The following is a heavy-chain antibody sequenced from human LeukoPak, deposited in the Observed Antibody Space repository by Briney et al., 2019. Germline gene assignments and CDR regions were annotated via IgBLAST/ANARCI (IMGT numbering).Heavy chain of an antibody. CDR2: INPNSGGT. D-gene: IGHD2-2*01. J-gene: IGHJ3*02. CDR3: ARVRDCSSTSCYAYDAFDI. V-gene: IGHV1-2*02. Sequence: GASVKVSCKASGYTFTGYYMHWVRQAPGLGLEWMGWINPNSGGTNYAQKFQGRVTMTRDTSISTAYMELSRLRSDDTAVYYCARVRDCSSTSCYAYDAFDIWGQGTMVTVSS. CDR1: GYTFTGYY.